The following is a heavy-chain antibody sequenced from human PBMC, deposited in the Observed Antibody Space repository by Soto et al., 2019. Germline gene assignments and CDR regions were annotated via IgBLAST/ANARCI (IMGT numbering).Heavy chain of an antibody. Sequence: QVQLVQSGGEVKKPGASVKVSCKASGDTVTKYGISWVRQAPGQGLEWLGWISFYNGHTNYALKFQDRITFTTDTSTTTASMELRSLTSDDTAVYYSASATSIAVAGKETWGQGTLVTVSS. J-gene: IGHJ5*02. D-gene: IGHD6-19*01. V-gene: IGHV1-18*01. CDR1: GDTVTKYG. CDR3: ASATSIAVAGKET. CDR2: ISFYNGHT.